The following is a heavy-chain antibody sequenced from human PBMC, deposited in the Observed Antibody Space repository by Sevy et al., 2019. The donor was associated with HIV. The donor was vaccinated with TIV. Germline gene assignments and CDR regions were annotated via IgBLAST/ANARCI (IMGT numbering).Heavy chain of an antibody. CDR3: AAGYLSHYYDSSGYGRNIDY. CDR1: GFTFSSYA. J-gene: IGHJ4*02. CDR2: ISGSGGST. Sequence: GGSLRLSCAASGFTFSSYAMSWVRQAPGKGLEWVSAISGSGGSTYYADSVKGRFTISRDNSKNKLYLQMNSLRAEDEAVYYCAAGYLSHYYDSSGYGRNIDYWGQGTLVTVSS. V-gene: IGHV3-23*01. D-gene: IGHD3-22*01.